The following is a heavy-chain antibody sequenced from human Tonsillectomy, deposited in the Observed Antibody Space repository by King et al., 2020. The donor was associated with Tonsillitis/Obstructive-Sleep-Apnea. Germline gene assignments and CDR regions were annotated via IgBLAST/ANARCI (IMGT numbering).Heavy chain of an antibody. CDR3: AIHSDCRSAGCSPHFYYSYYMDV. CDR1: GGSISSDLHY. J-gene: IGHJ6*03. V-gene: IGHV4-39*01. Sequence: QLQESGPGLVKPSETLSLTCTVSGGSISSDLHYWGWIRQPPGKGLEWIGTIYYDGTIYFNPSLKSRVTISVDTYKNQFSLNLRSVSAADTAMYYCAIHSDCRSAGCSPHFYYSYYMDVWGKGTTVTVSS. D-gene: IGHD2-2*01. CDR2: IYYDGTI.